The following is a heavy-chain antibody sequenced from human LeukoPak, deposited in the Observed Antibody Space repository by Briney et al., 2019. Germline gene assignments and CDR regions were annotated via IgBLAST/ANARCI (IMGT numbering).Heavy chain of an antibody. Sequence: MASETLSLTCTVSGGSISGYYWSWIRQPPGKGMEYIAYIYYSGSTDYNPSLKSRVTISVDTSKNQCSLKLSSVTAADTAVYYCARLNIIGSSPVHHFDYWGQGTLVTVSS. D-gene: IGHD6-13*01. CDR1: GGSISGYY. CDR3: ARLNIIGSSPVHHFDY. V-gene: IGHV4-59*08. CDR2: IYYSGST. J-gene: IGHJ4*02.